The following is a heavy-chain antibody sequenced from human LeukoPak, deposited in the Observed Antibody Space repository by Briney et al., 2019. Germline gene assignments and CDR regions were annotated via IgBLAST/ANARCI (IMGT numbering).Heavy chain of an antibody. D-gene: IGHD1-1*01. CDR2: IRYRGST. V-gene: IGHV4-39*01. CDR3: ARNDPFDY. CDR1: GGSISNHY. J-gene: IGHJ4*02. Sequence: PSETLSLTCTVSGGSISNHYWGWIRQPPGKGLEWIGSIRYRGSTYYNPSLKSRVTISIDSSKNQFSLKLSSVTAADTAVYYCARNDPFDYWGQGTLVTVSS.